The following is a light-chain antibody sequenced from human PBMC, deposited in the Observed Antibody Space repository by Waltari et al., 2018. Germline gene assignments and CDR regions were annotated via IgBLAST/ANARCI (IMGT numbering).Light chain of an antibody. V-gene: IGLV2-11*01. Sequence: QSALTQPRSVSGSPGQSVTISCTGTSSDVAGYTYVSWYQQNPGKAPKVVIYDVNTRPSGVPDRFSGSKSGNAASLTISWLQAEDESDYYCCSYAGSYHYVFGTGTKVTVL. CDR1: SSDVAGYTY. J-gene: IGLJ1*01. CDR3: CSYAGSYHYV. CDR2: DVN.